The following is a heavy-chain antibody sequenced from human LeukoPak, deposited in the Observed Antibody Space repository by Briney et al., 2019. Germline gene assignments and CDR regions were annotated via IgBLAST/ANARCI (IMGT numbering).Heavy chain of an antibody. CDR2: IRRKGNDYAT. CDR1: GFSFSGSA. CDR3: ARLGGSPPYFDY. J-gene: IGHJ4*02. Sequence: GGSLRLSCAASGFSFSGSAIHWVRQASGKGLEWVGHIRRKGNDYATAYTASVKGRFTISRDDSKNTAFLQMDSMKTEDTAVYFCARLGGSPPYFDYWGQGTLVTVSS. V-gene: IGHV3-73*01. D-gene: IGHD3-16*01.